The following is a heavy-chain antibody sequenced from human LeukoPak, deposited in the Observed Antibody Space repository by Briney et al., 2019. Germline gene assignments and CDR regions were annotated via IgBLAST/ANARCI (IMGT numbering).Heavy chain of an antibody. J-gene: IGHJ5*02. CDR2: IDSSDSSN. CDR3: ARHYHDYRWFDP. Sequence: ESLKISCMGSGYSFTNYWISWGRQMPGEGLEWMVAIDSSDSSNNYNPSFQSHVIIFADNYITTAYLQWSSLEASDTAVFYCARHYHDYRWFDPWGQGTLVTVSS. D-gene: IGHD4-11*01. CDR1: GYSFTNYW. V-gene: IGHV5-10-1*01.